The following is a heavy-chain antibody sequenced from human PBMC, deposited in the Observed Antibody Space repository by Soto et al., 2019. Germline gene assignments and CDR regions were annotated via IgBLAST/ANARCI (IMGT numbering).Heavy chain of an antibody. V-gene: IGHV4-30-4*01. CDR3: ARVTERGSYAPMIAFDI. CDR2: IYYSGST. CDR1: GGSISSGDYY. D-gene: IGHD3-16*01. Sequence: PSETLSLTCTVSGGSISSGDYYWSWIRQPPGKGLEWIGYIYYSGSTYYNPSLKSRVTISVDTSKNQFSLKLSSVTAADTAVYYCARVTERGSYAPMIAFDIWGQGTMVTVSS. J-gene: IGHJ3*02.